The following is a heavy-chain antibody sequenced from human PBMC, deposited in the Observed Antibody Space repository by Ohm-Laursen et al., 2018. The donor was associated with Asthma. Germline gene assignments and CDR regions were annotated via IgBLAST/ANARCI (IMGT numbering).Heavy chain of an antibody. CDR3: AVSIYAYGEGAY. D-gene: IGHD3-10*01. CDR1: GFTFSNVW. V-gene: IGHV3-7*05. Sequence: GSLRLSCTASGFTFSNVWMTWVRQAPGRGLEWVANINQDGSIWGYVDSVKGRFAISRDNAHNSLYLQMNSLRAEDTAFYYCAVSIYAYGEGAYWGQGTLVTVSS. CDR2: INQDGSIW. J-gene: IGHJ4*02.